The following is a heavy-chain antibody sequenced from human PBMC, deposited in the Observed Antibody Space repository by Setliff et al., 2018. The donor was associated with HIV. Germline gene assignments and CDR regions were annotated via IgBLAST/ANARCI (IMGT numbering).Heavy chain of an antibody. J-gene: IGHJ4*02. D-gene: IGHD6-13*01. CDR1: GFTFSRYG. CDR2: ISYDGSKK. V-gene: IGHV3-30*03. CDR3: ARVRWFSNNWYSDY. Sequence: GSLRLSCAASGFTFSRYGMHWVRQAPGKGLEWVAFISYDGSKKYDADFVKGRFTISRDNAENSLFLQMTGLRPEDTAMYYCARVRWFSNNWYSDYWGQGTLVTVSS.